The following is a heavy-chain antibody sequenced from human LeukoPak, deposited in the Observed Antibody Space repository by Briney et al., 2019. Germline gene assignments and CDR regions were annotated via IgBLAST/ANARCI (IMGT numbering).Heavy chain of an antibody. CDR2: INHSGST. CDR1: GGSFSGYY. D-gene: IGHD6-13*01. J-gene: IGHJ4*02. V-gene: IGHV4-34*01. CDR3: ARRRTIAAAEYFDY. Sequence: SETLSLTCAVYGGSFSGYYWSWIRQPPGKGLKWIGEINHSGSTNYNPSLKSRVTISVDTSKNQFSLKLSSVTAADTAVYYCARRRTIAAAEYFDYWGQGTLVTVSS.